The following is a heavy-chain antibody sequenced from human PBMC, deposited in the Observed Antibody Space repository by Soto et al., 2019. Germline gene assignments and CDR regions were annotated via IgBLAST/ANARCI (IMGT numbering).Heavy chain of an antibody. D-gene: IGHD1-7*01. J-gene: IGHJ4*02. Sequence: VGSLRLSCAASGFTVSSNYMSWVRQAPGKGLEWVSVIYSGGSTYYADSVRGRFTISRDNSKNTLYLQMKSLRAEDTAVYYCARAWNLRGLLFDYWGQGTLVTVSS. CDR2: IYSGGST. CDR1: GFTVSSNY. V-gene: IGHV3-53*01. CDR3: ARAWNLRGLLFDY.